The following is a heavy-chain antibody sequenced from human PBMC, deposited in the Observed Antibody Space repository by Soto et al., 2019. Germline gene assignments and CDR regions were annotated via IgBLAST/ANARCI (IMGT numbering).Heavy chain of an antibody. CDR1: GYTFTNYH. Sequence: ASVKVSCKASGYTFTNYHINWVRQAPGQGLEWMGFISAYNGNTNYAPKLQGRVTMTTDTSTSTAYVELRSLRSDDTAVYYCARDTSSSWIGAFDIWGQGTMVTVSS. CDR2: ISAYNGNT. CDR3: ARDTSSSWIGAFDI. D-gene: IGHD6-6*01. J-gene: IGHJ3*02. V-gene: IGHV1-18*01.